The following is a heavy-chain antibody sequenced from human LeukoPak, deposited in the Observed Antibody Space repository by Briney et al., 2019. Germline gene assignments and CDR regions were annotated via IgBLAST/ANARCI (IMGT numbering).Heavy chain of an antibody. CDR2: IYYSGST. D-gene: IGHD3-10*01. CDR3: ARHSRSVDYGSGSYTWDY. Sequence: NSSQTLSLTCAVSGGSIGSGVCSWSWIRQPPGKGLEWIGTIYYSGSTYYNVSLKSRVTISVDTSRNQFSLKLSSVTAADTAVYYCARHSRSVDYGSGSYTWDYWGQGTLVTVSS. V-gene: IGHV4-30-2*03. CDR1: GGSIGSGVCS. J-gene: IGHJ4*02.